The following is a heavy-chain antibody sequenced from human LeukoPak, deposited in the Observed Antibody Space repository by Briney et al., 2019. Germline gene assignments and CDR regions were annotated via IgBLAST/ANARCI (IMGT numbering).Heavy chain of an antibody. CDR1: GFTFDDYA. V-gene: IGHV3-9*01. CDR3: AKDSGSYYGQYNWFDP. D-gene: IGHD1-26*01. J-gene: IGHJ5*02. Sequence: GRSLRLSCAASGFTFDDYAMHWVRQAPGKGLEWVSGISWNSGSIGYADSVKGRFTISRDNAKNSLYLQMNSLRAEDTALYYCAKDSGSYYGQYNWFDPWGQGTLVTVSS. CDR2: ISWNSGSI.